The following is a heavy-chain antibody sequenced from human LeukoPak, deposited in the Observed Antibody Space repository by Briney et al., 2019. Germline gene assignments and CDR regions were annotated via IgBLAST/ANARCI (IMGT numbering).Heavy chain of an antibody. Sequence: SETLSLTCAVYGGSFSGYYWSWIRQPPGKGLEWIGEINHSGSTNYNPSLKSRVTISVDTSKNQFSLKLSSVTAADTAVYYCARSKRAARPNYYYHYMDVWGKGTTVTVSS. CDR2: INHSGST. CDR1: GGSFSGYY. D-gene: IGHD6-6*01. J-gene: IGHJ6*03. V-gene: IGHV4-34*01. CDR3: ARSKRAARPNYYYHYMDV.